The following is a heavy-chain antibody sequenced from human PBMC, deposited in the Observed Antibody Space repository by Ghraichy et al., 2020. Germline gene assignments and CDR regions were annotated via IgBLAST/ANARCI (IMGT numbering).Heavy chain of an antibody. Sequence: GSLRLSCAASGFTFNNYAMSWVRQAPGKGLEWVSAISGNGDTTYYADSVKGRFTISRDNSKNTLYLQMNSLRAEDTAVYYCVKDPPYYGSGKNWFDPWGQGTLVTVSS. CDR2: ISGNGDTT. CDR1: GFTFNNYA. CDR3: VKDPPYYGSGKNWFDP. V-gene: IGHV3-23*01. J-gene: IGHJ5*02. D-gene: IGHD3-10*01.